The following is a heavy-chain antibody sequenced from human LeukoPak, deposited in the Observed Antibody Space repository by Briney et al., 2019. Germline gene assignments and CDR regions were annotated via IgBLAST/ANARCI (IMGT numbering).Heavy chain of an antibody. Sequence: PGRSLRLSCAASGFTFDDYAMHWVRQAPGKGLEWVSGISWNNGGIGYSDSVKGRFTISRDNAKNSLYLQMSSLRAEDTALYYCAKAGGGHGLDYWGQGTLVTVSS. D-gene: IGHD3-10*01. CDR3: AKAGGGHGLDY. CDR2: ISWNNGGI. V-gene: IGHV3-9*01. J-gene: IGHJ4*02. CDR1: GFTFDDYA.